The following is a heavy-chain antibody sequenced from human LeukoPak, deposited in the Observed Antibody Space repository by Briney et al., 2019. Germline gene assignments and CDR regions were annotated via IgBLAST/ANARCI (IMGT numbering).Heavy chain of an antibody. CDR2: ISSSSYI. D-gene: IGHD6-13*01. CDR3: ATSRFIAAALD. V-gene: IGHV3-21*01. CDR1: GFTFSSYS. Sequence: GGSLRLSCAASGFTFSSYSINWVRQAPGKGLEWVSSISSSSYIYYADSVKGRFTISRDNAKNSLYLQINSLRAEDTAVYYCATSRFIAAALDWGQGTLVTVSS. J-gene: IGHJ4*02.